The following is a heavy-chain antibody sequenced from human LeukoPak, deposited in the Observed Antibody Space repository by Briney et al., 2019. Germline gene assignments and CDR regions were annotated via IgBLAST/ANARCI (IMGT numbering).Heavy chain of an antibody. D-gene: IGHD3-22*01. Sequence: GASVKVSCKASGYTFTHHGISWVRQAPGQGLEWMGWISCYNGDTIYAQNVQGRVTMTTDASTKTAYIELRSLGSDDTAMYYRARDPSNSSGYHAHFDSWGQGTLVTVSS. V-gene: IGHV1-18*01. CDR2: ISCYNGDT. J-gene: IGHJ4*02. CDR3: ARDPSNSSGYHAHFDS. CDR1: GYTFTHHG.